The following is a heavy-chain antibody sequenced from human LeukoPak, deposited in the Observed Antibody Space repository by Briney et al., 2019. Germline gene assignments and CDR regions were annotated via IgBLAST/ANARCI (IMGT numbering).Heavy chain of an antibody. CDR1: GFTFSSYG. Sequence: PGRSLRLSCAASGFTFSSYGMHWVRQAPGKGLEWVAVIWYDGSNKYYADSVKGRFTISRDNSKNTLYLQMNSLRAEDTAVYYCARDLADSWSGSNYLDYWGQGTLVTVSS. CDR3: ARDLADSWSGSNYLDY. J-gene: IGHJ4*02. D-gene: IGHD3-3*01. V-gene: IGHV3-33*01. CDR2: IWYDGSNK.